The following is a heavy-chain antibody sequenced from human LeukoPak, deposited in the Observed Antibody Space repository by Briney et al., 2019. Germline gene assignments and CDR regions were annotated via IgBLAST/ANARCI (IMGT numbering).Heavy chain of an antibody. J-gene: IGHJ3*01. D-gene: IGHD3-16*01. CDR2: ISYTGGNE. CDR3: AIAAADLGAFEL. Sequence: GGSLRLSCPASGLNFNSYAMHWVRQAPGKGLEWVAFISYTGGNEYYADPVKGRFTISRDNSKNTLYLQMNSLRTDGTAVYFCAIAAADLGAFELWGHGTLVTVSS. CDR1: GLNFNSYA. V-gene: IGHV3-30*04.